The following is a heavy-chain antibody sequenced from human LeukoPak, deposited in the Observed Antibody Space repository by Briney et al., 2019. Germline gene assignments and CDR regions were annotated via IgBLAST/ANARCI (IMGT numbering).Heavy chain of an antibody. CDR3: AKDKAMGDYYYYYGVDV. CDR1: GFTFDDYA. V-gene: IGHV3-9*01. Sequence: PGGSLRLSCAASGFTFDDYAMHWVRQAPGKGLEWVSGISWNSGSIGYADSVKGRFTVSRDNAKNSLYLQMNSLRAEDTALYYCAKDKAMGDYYYYYGVDVWGQGTTVTVSS. J-gene: IGHJ6*02. CDR2: ISWNSGSI. D-gene: IGHD5-18*01.